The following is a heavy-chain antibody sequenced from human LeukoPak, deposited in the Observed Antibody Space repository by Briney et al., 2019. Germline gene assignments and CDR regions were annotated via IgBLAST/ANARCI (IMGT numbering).Heavy chain of an antibody. J-gene: IGHJ4*02. CDR2: ISTDGGST. Sequence: GGSLRLSCAASGFTFSSYAMHWVRQAPGKGLEYVSGISTDGGSTYYANSVKGRFTISRDTSKSTLYLQMGSLRAEDMAVYYCARTIAVAGPYYFDYWGQGTQVTVSS. CDR1: GFTFSSYA. D-gene: IGHD6-19*01. CDR3: ARTIAVAGPYYFDY. V-gene: IGHV3-64*01.